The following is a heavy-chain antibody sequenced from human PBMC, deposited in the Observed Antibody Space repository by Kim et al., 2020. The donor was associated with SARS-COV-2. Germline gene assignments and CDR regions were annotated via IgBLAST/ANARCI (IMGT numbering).Heavy chain of an antibody. CDR2: IYYTGSA. D-gene: IGHD1-1*01. CDR3: ARETGMDV. Sequence: SETLSLTCTVSGDSIFSSSYYWGWIRQSPGQGLEWIGAIYYTGSAHYNPSLKSRVTISVDTSKNQFSLTLTSVTAAATGLYYCARETGMDVWGQGTAVTV. V-gene: IGHV4-39*07. CDR1: GDSIFSSSYY. J-gene: IGHJ6*02.